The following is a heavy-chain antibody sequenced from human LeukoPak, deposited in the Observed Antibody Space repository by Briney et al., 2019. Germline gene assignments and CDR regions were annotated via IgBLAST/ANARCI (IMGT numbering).Heavy chain of an antibody. V-gene: IGHV1-18*01. D-gene: IGHD6-6*01. CDR1: GYTFTSYG. CDR2: ISAYNGNT. Sequence: GASLKVSCTASGYTFTSYGISWVRQAPGQGLEWMGWISAYNGNTNYAQKLQGRVTMTTDTSTSTAYMELRSLRSDDTAVYYCASLIEYSSSRVRTDDAFDIWGQGTMVTVSS. J-gene: IGHJ3*02. CDR3: ASLIEYSSSRVRTDDAFDI.